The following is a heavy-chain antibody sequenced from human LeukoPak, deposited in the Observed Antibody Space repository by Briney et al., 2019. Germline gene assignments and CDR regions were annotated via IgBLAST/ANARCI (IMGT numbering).Heavy chain of an antibody. D-gene: IGHD3-10*01. V-gene: IGHV3-23*01. CDR1: GFSFSGFA. CDR2: LSDAS. CDR3: ARSRGPGNHWFDP. Sequence: GSLRLSCAASGFSFSGFALSWVRLAPGKGLEWVSTLSDASYYADSVQGRFTISGDSSKNTLYLQMDSLTTDDTAMYFCARSRGPGNHWFDPWGQGTLVTVSS. J-gene: IGHJ5*02.